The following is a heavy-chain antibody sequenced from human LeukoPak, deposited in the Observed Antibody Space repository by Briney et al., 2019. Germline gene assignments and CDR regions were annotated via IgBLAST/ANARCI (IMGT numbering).Heavy chain of an antibody. CDR1: GGSISSYY. D-gene: IGHD6-13*01. V-gene: IGHV4-4*07. J-gene: IGHJ4*02. CDR2: IYTSGST. CDR3: ARLRAAAVLYYFDY. Sequence: SETLSLTCTVSGGSISSYYWSWIRQPAGKGLEWIGRIYTSGSTNYNPSLKSRVTMSVDTSKNQFSLKLSSVTAADTAVYYCARLRAAAVLYYFDYWGQGTLVTVSS.